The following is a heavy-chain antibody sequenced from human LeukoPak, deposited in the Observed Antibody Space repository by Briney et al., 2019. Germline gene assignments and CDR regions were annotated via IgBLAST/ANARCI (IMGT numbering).Heavy chain of an antibody. CDR3: ARDGRSSSSTSFDYYYYMDV. J-gene: IGHJ6*03. CDR1: GGSISSYY. V-gene: IGHV4-4*07. Sequence: SETLSLTCTVSGGSISSYYWSWIRQPAGKGLEWIGRFYTSGSTNYIPSLKSRVTMSVDASKNQFSLKLTSVTAADTAVYYCARDGRSSSSTSFDYYYYMDVWGKGTTVTVSS. D-gene: IGHD6-6*01. CDR2: FYTSGST.